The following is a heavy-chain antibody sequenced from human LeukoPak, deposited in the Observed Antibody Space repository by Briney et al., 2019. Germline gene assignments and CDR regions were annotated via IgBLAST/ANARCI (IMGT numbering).Heavy chain of an antibody. V-gene: IGHV3-53*01. Sequence: GGSLRLSCAASGFTVSSNYMSWVRQAPGKGLEWVSVIYSGGSTYYADSVKGRFTISRDNSKNTLYLQMTSLRAEDTAVYYCARDLSEGPYYYDSSVAYWGQGTLVTVSS. D-gene: IGHD3-22*01. J-gene: IGHJ4*02. CDR1: GFTVSSNY. CDR3: ARDLSEGPYYYDSSVAY. CDR2: IYSGGST.